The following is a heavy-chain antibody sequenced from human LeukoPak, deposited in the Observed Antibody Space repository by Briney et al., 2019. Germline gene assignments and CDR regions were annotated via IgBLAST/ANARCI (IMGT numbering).Heavy chain of an antibody. J-gene: IGHJ3*02. CDR2: ISGSGGST. V-gene: IGHV3-23*01. Sequence: PRGSLRLSCAASGFTFSSYAMSWVRQAPGKGLEWVSAISGSGGSTYYADSVKGRFTISRDNSKNTLYLQMNSLRAEDTAVYYCAKPSRQGPCSSTSCYTGAFDIWGQGTMVTVSS. D-gene: IGHD2-2*02. CDR1: GFTFSSYA. CDR3: AKPSRQGPCSSTSCYTGAFDI.